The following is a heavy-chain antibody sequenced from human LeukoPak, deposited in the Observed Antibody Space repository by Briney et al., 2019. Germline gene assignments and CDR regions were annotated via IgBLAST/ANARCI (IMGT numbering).Heavy chain of an antibody. J-gene: IGHJ4*02. D-gene: IGHD3-10*01. CDR3: ATPRYYYGSGSYYPYY. CDR2: ISYDGSNK. V-gene: IGHV3-30*03. Sequence: GRSLRLSCAASGFTFSSYGMHWVRRAPGKGLEWVAVISYDGSNKYYADSVKGRFTISRDNSKNTLYLQMNSLRAEDTAVYYCATPRYYYGSGSYYPYYWGQGTLVTVSS. CDR1: GFTFSSYG.